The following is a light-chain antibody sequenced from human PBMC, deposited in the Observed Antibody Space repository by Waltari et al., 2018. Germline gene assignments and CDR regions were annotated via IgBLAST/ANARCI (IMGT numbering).Light chain of an antibody. CDR3: MQGIHLPSWT. Sequence: XIXMTQTXXXXXVTPXXXAXXXXXSXXVLLHSDGKTYLYWYLQKPGQSPQLLIYEVSSRFSGVPDRFSGSGSGTDFTLKISRVEAEDVGVYYCMQGIHLPSWTFGQGTKVEIK. CDR1: XVLLHSDGKTY. CDR2: EVS. J-gene: IGKJ1*01. V-gene: IGKV2-29*03.